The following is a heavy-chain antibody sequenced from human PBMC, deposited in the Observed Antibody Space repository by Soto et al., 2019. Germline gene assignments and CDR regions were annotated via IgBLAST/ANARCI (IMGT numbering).Heavy chain of an antibody. CDR3: ARNGLGYGSGSYYNPSSYYGMDV. V-gene: IGHV1-2*04. CDR2: INPNSGGT. CDR1: GYTFTGYY. Sequence: ASVKVSCKASGYTFTGYYMHWVRQAPGQGLEWMGWINPNSGGTNYAQKFQGWVTMTRDTSISTAYMELSRLRSDDTAVYYCARNGLGYGSGSYYNPSSYYGMDVWGQGTTVTVSS. J-gene: IGHJ6*02. D-gene: IGHD3-10*01.